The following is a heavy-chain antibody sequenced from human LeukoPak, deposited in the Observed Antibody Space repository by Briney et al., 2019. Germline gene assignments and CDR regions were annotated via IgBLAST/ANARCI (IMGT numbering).Heavy chain of an antibody. CDR3: ARESQYYFGY. J-gene: IGHJ4*02. V-gene: IGHV3-7*01. CDR2: IRQDESEK. Sequence: GGALRLSCAASGFTFSSYWMTWVRQAPGKGLEWVANIRQDESEKYYVDSVKGRFTISRDNSKNTLYLQMNSLRAEDTAVYYCARESQYYFGYWGQGTLVTVSS. CDR1: GFTFSSYW. D-gene: IGHD6-19*01.